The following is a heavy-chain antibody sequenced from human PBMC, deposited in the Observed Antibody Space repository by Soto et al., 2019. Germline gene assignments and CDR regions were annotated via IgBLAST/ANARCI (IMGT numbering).Heavy chain of an antibody. CDR2: VSGSGGSV. V-gene: IGHV3-23*01. CDR1: GFTFSSYG. J-gene: IGHJ6*02. CDR3: AKGSVVGADYSYGMDV. Sequence: EVQLLESGGDLVQPGGSLTRSCAAAGFTFSSYGMSWVRQAPGKGLEWGSAVSGSGGSVYYADSVRGRFTISRDNSKNTLYPQVNSLRAQDTAIYYCAKGSVVGADYSYGMDVWGQGTTVTVSS. D-gene: IGHD2-2*01.